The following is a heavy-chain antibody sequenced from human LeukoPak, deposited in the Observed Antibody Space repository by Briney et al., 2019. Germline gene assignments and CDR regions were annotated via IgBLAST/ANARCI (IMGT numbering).Heavy chain of an antibody. Sequence: SETLSLTCAVYGGSFSGYYWSWIRQPPGKGLEWIGETNHSGSTNYNPSLKSRVTISVDTSKNQFSLKLSSVTAADTAVYYCARGTRYHGSGSYRHWFDPWGQGTLVTVSS. CDR1: GGSFSGYY. CDR2: TNHSGST. CDR3: ARGTRYHGSGSYRHWFDP. V-gene: IGHV4-34*01. D-gene: IGHD3-10*01. J-gene: IGHJ5*02.